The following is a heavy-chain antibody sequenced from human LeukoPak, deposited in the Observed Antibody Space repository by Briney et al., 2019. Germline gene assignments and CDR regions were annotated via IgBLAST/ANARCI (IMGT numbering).Heavy chain of an antibody. V-gene: IGHV5-51*01. CDR3: ARSYSSSQPCFDP. CDR1: GYSFTSYW. Sequence: GESLKISCRASGYSFTSYWIGWVRQMPGKGLEWMGIIYPGDSDPRYSPSFQGQVTISADKSISTAYLQWCSLKASDTAMYYCARSYSSSQPCFDPWGQGTLVTVSS. J-gene: IGHJ5*02. CDR2: IYPGDSDP. D-gene: IGHD6-13*01.